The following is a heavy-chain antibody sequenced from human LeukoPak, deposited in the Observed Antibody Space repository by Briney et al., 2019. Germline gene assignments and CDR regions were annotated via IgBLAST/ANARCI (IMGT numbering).Heavy chain of an antibody. Sequence: SETLSHTCAVSGGSISSSNWWSWVRQPPGKGLEWIGEIYHSGSTNYNPSLKSRVTISVDKSKNQFSLKLSSVTAADTAVYYCARVARPRYSSTEDDAFDIWGQGTMVTVSS. CDR3: ARVARPRYSSTEDDAFDI. CDR1: GGSISSSNW. J-gene: IGHJ3*02. V-gene: IGHV4-4*02. D-gene: IGHD6-13*01. CDR2: IYHSGST.